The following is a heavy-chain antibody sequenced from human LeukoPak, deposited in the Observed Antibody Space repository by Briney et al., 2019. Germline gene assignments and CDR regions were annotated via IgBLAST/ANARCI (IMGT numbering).Heavy chain of an antibody. CDR2: INNDGSSA. CDR3: ARRGTGHGMDV. V-gene: IGHV3-74*01. D-gene: IGHD1-14*01. J-gene: IGHJ6*02. Sequence: GGSLRLSSAASGFTFNNYWIHRVRQVPGKGLVWVSRINNDGSSASYVDSVKGRFTISRDNAKNTLFLQMNSLRAEDTAVYYCARRGTGHGMDVWGQGTTVIVSS. CDR1: GFTFNNYW.